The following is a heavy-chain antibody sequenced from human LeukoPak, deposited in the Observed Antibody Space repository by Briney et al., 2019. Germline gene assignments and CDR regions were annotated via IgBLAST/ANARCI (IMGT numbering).Heavy chain of an antibody. CDR3: ASKANCSGGSCLRGAFDI. D-gene: IGHD2-15*01. Sequence: PSETLSLTCALSGGSISSSNWWSWVRQPPGKGLEWIGEIYHSGGINYNPSLNSRVTISADKSKNQFSLKLSSVTAADAAVYYCASKANCSGGSCLRGAFDIWGQGTKVTVSS. CDR1: GGSISSSNW. CDR2: IYHSGGI. V-gene: IGHV4-4*02. J-gene: IGHJ3*02.